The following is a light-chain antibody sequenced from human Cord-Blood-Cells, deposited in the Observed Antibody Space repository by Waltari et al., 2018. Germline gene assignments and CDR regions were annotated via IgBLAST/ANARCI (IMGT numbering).Light chain of an antibody. J-gene: IGLJ3*02. Sequence: NFMLTQPHSVSESPGKTVTISCTRSSGSMASNYVQWYQQRPGSSPTTVIYEDNQRPPGVPDRFSGSIDSSSNSASLTISGLKTEDEADYYCQSYDSSNRVFGGGTKLTVL. V-gene: IGLV6-57*01. CDR3: QSYDSSNRV. CDR2: EDN. CDR1: SGSMASNY.